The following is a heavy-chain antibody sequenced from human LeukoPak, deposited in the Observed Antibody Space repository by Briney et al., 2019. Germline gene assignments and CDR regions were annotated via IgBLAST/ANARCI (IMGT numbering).Heavy chain of an antibody. J-gene: IGHJ4*02. CDR3: ARDAEGSPFDY. CDR2: IYYSGST. D-gene: IGHD2-15*01. CDR1: GASISSGDYH. V-gene: IGHV4-61*08. Sequence: SETLSLTCTVSGASISSGDYHWNWIRQPRGKGLEWIGYIYYSGSTNYNPSLRSRVTISVDTSKNQFSLKLSSVTAADTAVYYCARDAEGSPFDYWGQGTLVTVSS.